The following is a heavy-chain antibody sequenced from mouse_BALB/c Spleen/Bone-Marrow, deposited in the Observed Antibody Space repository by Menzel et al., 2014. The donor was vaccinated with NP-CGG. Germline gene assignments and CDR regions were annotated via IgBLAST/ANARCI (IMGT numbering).Heavy chain of an antibody. J-gene: IGHJ2*01. CDR3: ARSGNHDYFDY. CDR2: IWSGGTT. Sequence: QVQLKDSGPGLVQPSQSLSITCTVSGFSLIKFGIHWVRQPPGKGLEWLRVIWSGGTTDYNAVFKSRLSISKDKSKSQVFFKMNSLRADDTAVYYCARSGNHDYFDYWGQGTTLTVSS. CDR1: GFSLIKFG. D-gene: IGHD2-1*01. V-gene: IGHV2-4*02.